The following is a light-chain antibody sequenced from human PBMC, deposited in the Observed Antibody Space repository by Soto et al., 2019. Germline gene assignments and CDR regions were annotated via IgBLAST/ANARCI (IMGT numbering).Light chain of an antibody. J-gene: IGLJ3*02. Sequence: QSALTQPASVSGSPGQSITISCTGTSSDVGSYNLVSWYQQHPGKAPKLMIYEGSKRPSGVSNRFSGSKSGNTASLTISGLQAEDEADYYCCSYAGRTLVWVFGGGTKLTVL. CDR2: EGS. CDR3: CSYAGRTLVWV. V-gene: IGLV2-23*01. CDR1: SSDVGSYNL.